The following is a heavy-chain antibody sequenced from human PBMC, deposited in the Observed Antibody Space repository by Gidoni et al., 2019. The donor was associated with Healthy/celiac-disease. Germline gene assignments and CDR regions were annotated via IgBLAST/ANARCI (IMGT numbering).Heavy chain of an antibody. CDR3: ASYYDSSGYPYYYYYMDV. J-gene: IGHJ6*03. Sequence: SGSTNYNPSLKSRVTISVDTSKNQFSLKLSSVTAADTAVYYCASYYDSSGYPYYYYYMDVWGKGTTVTVSS. V-gene: IGHV4-34*01. CDR2: SGST. D-gene: IGHD3-22*01.